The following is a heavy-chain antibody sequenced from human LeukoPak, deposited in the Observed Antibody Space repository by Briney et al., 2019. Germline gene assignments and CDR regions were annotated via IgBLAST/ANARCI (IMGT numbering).Heavy chain of an antibody. D-gene: IGHD3-3*01. V-gene: IGHV1-2*02. CDR2: INPNSGGT. Sequence: ASVKVSCTASGYTFTGYYMHWVRQAPGQGLEWMGWINPNSGGTNYAQKFQGRVTMTRDTSISTAYMELSRLRSDDTAVYYCAGLMVNLEWFTPNYNWFDPWGQGTLVTVSS. CDR3: AGLMVNLEWFTPNYNWFDP. CDR1: GYTFTGYY. J-gene: IGHJ5*02.